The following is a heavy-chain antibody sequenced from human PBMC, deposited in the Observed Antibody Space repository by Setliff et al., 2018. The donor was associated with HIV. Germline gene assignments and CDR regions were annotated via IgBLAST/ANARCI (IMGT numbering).Heavy chain of an antibody. V-gene: IGHV1-46*01. J-gene: IGHJ4*02. Sequence: GASVKVSCKASGYTSTNYYMHWVRQAPGQGLEWMGIINPSDGRTSYAQKFQGRVTMTRDTSTSTVYMEVSSLRSEDTAVYYCARDGNLYTTSITAGPYYFDFWGQGTLVTVSS. CDR1: GYTSTNYY. D-gene: IGHD6-13*01. CDR2: INPSDGRT. CDR3: ARDGNLYTTSITAGPYYFDF.